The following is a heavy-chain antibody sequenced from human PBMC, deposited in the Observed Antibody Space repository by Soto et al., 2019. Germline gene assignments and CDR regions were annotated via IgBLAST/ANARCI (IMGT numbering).Heavy chain of an antibody. CDR2: MYYSGST. D-gene: IGHD2-2*01. CDR1: GDSIISSSYY. Sequence: TLSLTCTVSGDSIISSSYYWAWIRQSPGKGLEWIGNMYYSGSTYYNLSLKSRVTMSVDTSKNQFSLKISSVTAADTSVYYCARIVVIPAAPNYYNYYGVD. CDR3: ARIVVIPAAPNYYNYYGVD. V-gene: IGHV4-39*01. J-gene: IGHJ6*01.